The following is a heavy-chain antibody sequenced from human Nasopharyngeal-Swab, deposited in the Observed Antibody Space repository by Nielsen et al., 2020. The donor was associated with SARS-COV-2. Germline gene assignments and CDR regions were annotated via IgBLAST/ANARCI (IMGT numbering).Heavy chain of an antibody. J-gene: IGHJ6*02. V-gene: IGHV3-73*01. CDR3: ARGVEQSLYYYGMDV. CDR1: GCTFRGSA. CDR2: IRSKANSYAT. D-gene: IGHD3-10*01. Sequence: GPSLTISGAAAGCTFRGSAMHWVRQASGKGLEWVGRIRSKANSYATAYAESVKGRFTISRDDSKNTAYLQMNSLKTEDTAVYYCARGVEQSLYYYGMDVWGQGTTVTVSS.